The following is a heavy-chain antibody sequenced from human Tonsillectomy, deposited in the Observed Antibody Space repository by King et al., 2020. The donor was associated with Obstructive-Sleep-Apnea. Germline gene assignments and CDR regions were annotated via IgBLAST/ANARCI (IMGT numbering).Heavy chain of an antibody. CDR1: GFSLTTSAVG. CDR3: VHSDRILFDF. CDR2: IYWDDDK. V-gene: IGHV2-5*02. D-gene: IGHD2-15*01. Sequence: TLKESGPTLVKPTQTLTLTCTFSGFSLTTSAVGVGWIRQPPGKALEWLALIYWDDDKRYSPSLKSRLTITKDTSKNQVVLTMTNMDPVDTARYYCVHSDRILFDFWCQGTLVTVSS. J-gene: IGHJ5*01.